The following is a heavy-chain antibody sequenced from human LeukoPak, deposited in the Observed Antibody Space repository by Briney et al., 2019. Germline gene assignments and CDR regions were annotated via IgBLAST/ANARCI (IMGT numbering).Heavy chain of an antibody. CDR2: IYTSGST. CDR3: ARDLFRGAFDY. Sequence: ASETLSLTCTVYGGSISSYYWSWIRQPAGKGLEGIVRIYTSGSTNYNPSLKSRVTMSVDTSKNQFSLKLSSVTAADTAVYYCARDLFRGAFDYWGQGTLVTVSS. D-gene: IGHD3-10*01. J-gene: IGHJ4*02. V-gene: IGHV4-4*07. CDR1: GGSISSYY.